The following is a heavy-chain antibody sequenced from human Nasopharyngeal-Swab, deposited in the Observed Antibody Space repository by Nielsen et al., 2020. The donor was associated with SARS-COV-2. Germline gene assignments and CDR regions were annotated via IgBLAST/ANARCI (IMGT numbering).Heavy chain of an antibody. CDR2: SRNKSNSYTT. Sequence: GGSLRLSCAASGFTFSAHYMDWVRQAPGQGLEWVGRSRNKSNSYTTDYAASVKGRFTISRDDSKHSLYLQMSSLRTEDTALYYCARDLSSIWTSGLGVWGQGTTVIVSS. CDR3: ARDLSSIWTSGLGV. J-gene: IGHJ6*02. V-gene: IGHV3-72*01. CDR1: GFTFSAHY. D-gene: IGHD6-13*01.